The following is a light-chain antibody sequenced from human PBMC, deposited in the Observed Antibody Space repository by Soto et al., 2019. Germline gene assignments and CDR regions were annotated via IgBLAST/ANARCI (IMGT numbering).Light chain of an antibody. V-gene: IGKV1-33*01. CDR2: GAS. CDR1: QSISIY. Sequence: DIQMTQSPSSLSASVGDRATITCRASQSISIYLNWYQLKPGKAPNLLIYGASYLKSGVPTRFSGSGSGTDFTFTINSLQIEDIATYYCQQYDNLTLTFGGGTKVDIK. J-gene: IGKJ4*01. CDR3: QQYDNLTLT.